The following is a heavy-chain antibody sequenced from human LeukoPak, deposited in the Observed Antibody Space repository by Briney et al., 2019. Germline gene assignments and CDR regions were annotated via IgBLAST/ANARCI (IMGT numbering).Heavy chain of an antibody. V-gene: IGHV3-33*06. CDR2: FWSDGTNR. Sequence: GGSLRLSCATSGFTFSHYGIHWVRQAPGKGLDWVAVFWSDGTNRYYGDPVKGRFTISRDNFQRTVYLQMDNLRAEDTAVYYCAKDAQRGFDYSNSLDRWGQGTLVTVSS. CDR3: AKDAQRGFDYSNSLDR. D-gene: IGHD4-11*01. J-gene: IGHJ4*02. CDR1: GFTFSHYG.